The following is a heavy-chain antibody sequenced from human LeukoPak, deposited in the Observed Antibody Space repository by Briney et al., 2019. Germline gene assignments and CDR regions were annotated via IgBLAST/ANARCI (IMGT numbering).Heavy chain of an antibody. J-gene: IGHJ4*02. Sequence: GGSLRLSCAASGFTFSSYSMNWVRQAPGKGLEWVSSISSSSSYIYYADSVKGRFTISRDNAKNSLYLQMNSLRAEDTAVYYCARVGCSSTSCYEGQQLVRWGFDYWGQGTLVTVSS. D-gene: IGHD2-2*01. CDR3: ARVGCSSTSCYEGQQLVRWGFDY. CDR1: GFTFSSYS. V-gene: IGHV3-21*01. CDR2: ISSSSSYI.